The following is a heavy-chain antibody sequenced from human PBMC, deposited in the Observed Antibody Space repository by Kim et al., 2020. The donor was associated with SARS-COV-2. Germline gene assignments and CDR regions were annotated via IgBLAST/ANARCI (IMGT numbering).Heavy chain of an antibody. V-gene: IGHV1-2*06. D-gene: IGHD6-13*01. J-gene: IGHJ4*02. Sequence: ASVKVSCKASGYTFNGYYIHWVRQAPGQGPEWMGRINTKNGRTQYARKFQGRVTMTRDTSIGTAYMGVSSLTPDDTAIYYCARVPEAGRWEVYDYWGQGT. CDR1: GYTFNGYY. CDR3: ARVPEAGRWEVYDY. CDR2: INTKNGRT.